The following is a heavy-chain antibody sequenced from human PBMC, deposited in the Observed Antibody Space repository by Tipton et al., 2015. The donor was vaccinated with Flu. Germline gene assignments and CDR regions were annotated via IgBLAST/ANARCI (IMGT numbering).Heavy chain of an antibody. CDR3: ATHNGPGDWNY. CDR2: ISHSGDST. D-gene: IGHD2-21*02. CDR1: GLTFSNYA. J-gene: IGHJ4*02. V-gene: IGHV3-23*01. Sequence: SLRLSCAASGLTFSNYAVTWVRQAPGKGLDWVSTISHSGDSTYYADSVKGRFTISRDNSNNMLYLQMNSLRADDTAVYYCATHNGPGDWNYWGQGALVTVSS.